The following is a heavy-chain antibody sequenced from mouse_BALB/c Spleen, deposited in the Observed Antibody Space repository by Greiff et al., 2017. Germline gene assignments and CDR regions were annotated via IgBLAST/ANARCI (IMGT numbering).Heavy chain of an antibody. V-gene: IGHV2-9-2*01. J-gene: IGHJ4*01. CDR2: IWTGGGT. CDR3: VRDYGSSYEAMDY. D-gene: IGHD1-1*01. CDR1: GFSLTSYD. Sequence: QVQLQESGPGLVAPSPSLSITCTVSGFSLTSYDISWIRQPPGKGLEWLGVIWTGGGTNSNSAFMSRLSISKDNSKSQVCLKMNSLQTDDTAIYYCVRDYGSSYEAMDYWGQGTSVTVSS.